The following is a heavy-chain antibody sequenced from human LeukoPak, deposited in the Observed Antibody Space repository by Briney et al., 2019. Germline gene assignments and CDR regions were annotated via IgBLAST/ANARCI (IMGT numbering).Heavy chain of an antibody. Sequence: SETLSLTCAVYGGSFSGYYWSWIRQPPGKGLEWIGEINHSGSTNYNPSLKSRVTISVDTSKNQFSLKLSSVTAADTAVYYCAGGRWLRRYWGQGTLVTVSS. J-gene: IGHJ4*02. D-gene: IGHD5-24*01. CDR3: AGGRWLRRY. CDR2: INHSGST. CDR1: GGSFSGYY. V-gene: IGHV4-34*01.